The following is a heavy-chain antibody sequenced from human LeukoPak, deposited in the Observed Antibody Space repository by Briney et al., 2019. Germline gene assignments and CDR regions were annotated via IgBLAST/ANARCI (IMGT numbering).Heavy chain of an antibody. CDR1: GGSITTTNW. CDR3: ARYDY. Sequence: SETLSLTCGVSGGSITTTNWWSWVRQFPGQGLQWIGEVSLEGVGNYNPSLTSRVSISVDTSKNQFSLRLSSVTAADTAVYYCARYDYWGQGTLVTVSS. J-gene: IGHJ4*02. CDR2: VSLEGVG. V-gene: IGHV4-4*02.